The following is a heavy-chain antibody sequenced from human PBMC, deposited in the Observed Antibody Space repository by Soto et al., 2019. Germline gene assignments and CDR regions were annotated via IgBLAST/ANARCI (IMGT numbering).Heavy chain of an antibody. Sequence: SSETLSLTCTVSGDSICSGNKYCSCMGQSPGKGLEWIGYIFSSGTTYYNPSLKSRLTMSLDTSQNQFSLKLNSVTAADTAVYFCARVPSPFDFYYAMDVWGQGTTVTVSS. CDR2: IFSSGTT. J-gene: IGHJ6*02. CDR1: GDSICSGNKY. CDR3: ARVPSPFDFYYAMDV. D-gene: IGHD3-16*01. V-gene: IGHV4-30-4*02.